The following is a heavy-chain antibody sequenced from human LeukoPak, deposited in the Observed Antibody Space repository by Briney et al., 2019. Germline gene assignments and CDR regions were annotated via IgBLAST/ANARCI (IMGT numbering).Heavy chain of an antibody. Sequence: ASVKVSFKASGYPFTSYGISWVRPAPGQGLEWMGWIIAYNGNTNYSQKLQGRVTMTTDTSTSTAYMELRSLRSDDTAVYYCATNDYDSSGYYYLDDYWGQGTLVTVSS. J-gene: IGHJ4*02. CDR2: IIAYNGNT. V-gene: IGHV1-18*01. CDR1: GYPFTSYG. CDR3: ATNDYDSSGYYYLDDY. D-gene: IGHD3-22*01.